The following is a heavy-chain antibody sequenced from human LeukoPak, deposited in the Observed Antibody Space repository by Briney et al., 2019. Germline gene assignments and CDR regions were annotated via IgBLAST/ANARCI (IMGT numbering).Heavy chain of an antibody. CDR2: IIPILGIA. Sequence: SVKVSCKASGYTFTSYDINWVRQATGQGLEWMGRIIPILGIANYAQKFQGRVTITADKSTSTAYMELSSLRSEDTAVYYCASGPYGSREFDYWGQGTLVTVSS. V-gene: IGHV1-69*04. CDR1: GYTFTSYD. D-gene: IGHD3-10*01. J-gene: IGHJ4*02. CDR3: ASGPYGSREFDY.